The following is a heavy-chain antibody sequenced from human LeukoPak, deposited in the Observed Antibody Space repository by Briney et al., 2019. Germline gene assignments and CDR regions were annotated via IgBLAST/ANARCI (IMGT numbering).Heavy chain of an antibody. Sequence: GGSLRLSCAASGFTFSRYAMSWVRQAPGKGLEWVSGISGGGGSTDYADSVKGRLTISRDNSKNTVHLQMRSLSADDTAVYYCAKKLGMSVAGSPFFFDYWGQGTLVTVSS. V-gene: IGHV3-23*01. CDR1: GFTFSRYA. CDR2: ISGGGGST. J-gene: IGHJ4*02. D-gene: IGHD6-19*01. CDR3: AKKLGMSVAGSPFFFDY.